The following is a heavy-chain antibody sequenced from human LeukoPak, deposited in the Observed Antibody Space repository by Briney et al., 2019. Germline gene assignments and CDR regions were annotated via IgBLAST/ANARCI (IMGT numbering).Heavy chain of an antibody. J-gene: IGHJ4*02. D-gene: IGHD3-10*01. CDR3: ARESSVVRGVITDFDY. CDR1: GFTFNTYT. CDR2: ISSGSITI. Sequence: GGSLRLSCAASGFTFNTYTMNWVRQAPGKGLEWISYISSGSITIYYADSVKGRFTISRDNAKNSLYLQMNSLRAEDTAVYYCARESSVVRGVITDFDYWGQGTLVTVSS. V-gene: IGHV3-48*04.